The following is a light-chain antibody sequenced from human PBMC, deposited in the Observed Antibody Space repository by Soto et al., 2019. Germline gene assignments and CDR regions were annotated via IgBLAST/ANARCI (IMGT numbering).Light chain of an antibody. J-gene: IGLJ1*01. Sequence: QSALTQPASVSGSPGQSITISCTGTSSDVGGYNYASWYQQHPGKAPKLMIYEVSNRPSGVSNRFSGSKSGNTASLTISGLQAEDEADYYCSSYTSRSTLDYVFGSGTKVTVL. CDR2: EVS. CDR1: SSDVGGYNY. V-gene: IGLV2-14*01. CDR3: SSYTSRSTLDYV.